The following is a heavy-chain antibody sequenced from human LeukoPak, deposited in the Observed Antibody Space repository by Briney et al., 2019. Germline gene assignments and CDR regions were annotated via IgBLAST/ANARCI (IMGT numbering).Heavy chain of an antibody. CDR3: AKGAEIDH. V-gene: IGHV3-23*01. CDR1: GFNFNNFA. CDR2: MSGPADTT. J-gene: IGHJ4*02. Sequence: GGSLRLSCAASGFNFNNFAMSWVRQAPGKGLEWLSAMSGPADTTYCAESVKGRFTISRDYSKSMVFLQMNSLRVEDTAIYYCAKGAEIDHWGQGTLVT.